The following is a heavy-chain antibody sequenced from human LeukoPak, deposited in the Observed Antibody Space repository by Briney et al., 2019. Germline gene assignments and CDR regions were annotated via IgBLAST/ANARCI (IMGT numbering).Heavy chain of an antibody. CDR3: ARDLSGSYPLDAFDI. V-gene: IGHV4-59*01. Sequence: PSETLSLTCTVSGGSISSYYWSWLRQPPGKGLEWIGYIYYSGSTNYNPSLKSRVIISVDTSKNQFSLKLSSVTAADTAVYYCARDLSGSYPLDAFDIWGQGTMVTVSS. D-gene: IGHD1-26*01. J-gene: IGHJ3*02. CDR2: IYYSGST. CDR1: GGSISSYY.